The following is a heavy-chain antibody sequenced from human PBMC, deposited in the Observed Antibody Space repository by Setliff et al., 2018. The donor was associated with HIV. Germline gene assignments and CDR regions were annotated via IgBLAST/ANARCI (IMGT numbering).Heavy chain of an antibody. CDR3: ARDRIPSKWLLESDY. D-gene: IGHD3-22*01. CDR2: ISPYNGNT. V-gene: IGHV1-18*01. J-gene: IGHJ4*02. CDR1: GYSLTELS. Sequence: ASVKVSCKVSGYSLTELSMHWVRQAPGKGLEWMGWISPYNGNTNYAPELHGRVTMTTDTSTSTASLELRSLRSDDTAVYYCARDRIPSKWLLESDYWGQGTLVTVSS.